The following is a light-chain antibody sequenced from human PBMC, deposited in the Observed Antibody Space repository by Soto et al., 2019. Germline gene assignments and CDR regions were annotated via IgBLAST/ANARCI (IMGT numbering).Light chain of an antibody. CDR3: MQALQTPWT. J-gene: IGKJ2*02. V-gene: IGKV2-28*01. CDR2: LGS. CDR1: QSLLHRIGYNY. Sequence: DIVMTQSPLSLPVTPGEPAPISCRSSQSLLHRIGYNYLDWYLQKPGHSPQLLIYLGSNRASGVPDRFSGSGSGTDFTLKISRVEAEDVGVYYCMQALQTPWTFGQGTKLEIK.